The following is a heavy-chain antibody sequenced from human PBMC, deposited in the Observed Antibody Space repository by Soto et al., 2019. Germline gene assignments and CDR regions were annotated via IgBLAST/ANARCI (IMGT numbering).Heavy chain of an antibody. CDR3: ARVSGTITIFGVLIPTHWYFDL. D-gene: IGHD3-3*01. CDR2: VSTSGGVT. Sequence: EMQLLESGGGLVQPGGSLRLSCAASGFSFSSYTMSWVRQAPGKGLDWVSAVSTSGGVTHYADSVKGRFTVSRDDSTNTLYLQINSLRADDTAIYYCARVSGTITIFGVLIPTHWYFDLWGRGTLVTVSS. V-gene: IGHV3-23*01. CDR1: GFSFSSYT. J-gene: IGHJ2*01.